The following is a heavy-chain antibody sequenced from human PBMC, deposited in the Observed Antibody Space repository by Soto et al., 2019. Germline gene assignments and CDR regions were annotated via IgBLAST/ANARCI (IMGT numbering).Heavy chain of an antibody. D-gene: IGHD5-18*01. CDR1: GGTFSNYA. Sequence: QVQLVQSGAEVKKPGSSVKVSCKASGGTFSNYALTWVRQAPGQGLEWMGGIIPLSGTPNYAQKFQGRVTITADKSTTTVYMGLRSLRSEGTAVYYCTRGIQLWSWGQGCLVSVSS. CDR2: IIPLSGTP. J-gene: IGHJ5*02. CDR3: TRGIQLWS. V-gene: IGHV1-69*06.